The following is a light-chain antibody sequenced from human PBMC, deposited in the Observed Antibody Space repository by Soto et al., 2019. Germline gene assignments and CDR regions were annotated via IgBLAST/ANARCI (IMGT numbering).Light chain of an antibody. CDR3: AAWDDSLNGLWV. CDR1: SSNIGSNT. V-gene: IGLV1-44*01. J-gene: IGLJ3*02. CDR2: DNN. Sequence: LTQPPSASGTPGQRVTISCSGSSSNIGSNTVNWYQQLPGTAPKLLMYDNNQRPSGVPDRFSGSKSGTSASLAISGLQSEDEADYYCAAWDDSLNGLWVFGGGTKLTVL.